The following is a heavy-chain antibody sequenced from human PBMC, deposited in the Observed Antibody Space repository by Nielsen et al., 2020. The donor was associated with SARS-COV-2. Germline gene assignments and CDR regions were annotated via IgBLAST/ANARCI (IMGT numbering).Heavy chain of an antibody. Sequence: WVRQAPGQRLEWMGWINAGNGHTKYSQKFQGRVTITADESTSTAYMELSSLRSEDTAVYYCARASGYSYGYAYYYYGMDVWGQGTTVTVSS. V-gene: IGHV1-3*01. D-gene: IGHD5-18*01. CDR2: INAGNGHT. CDR3: ARASGYSYGYAYYYYGMDV. J-gene: IGHJ6*02.